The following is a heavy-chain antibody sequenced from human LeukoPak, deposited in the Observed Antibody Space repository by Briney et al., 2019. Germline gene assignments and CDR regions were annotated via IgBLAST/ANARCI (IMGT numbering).Heavy chain of an antibody. CDR1: GFTFSDAF. Sequence: GGSLRLSCAASGFTFSDAFMSWVRQAPGKGREWVGRIKRKSDGGTIDYAAPVKGRFTISRDDSKNTLFLQMNSLKTEDTAVYYCATGGAAVPNTQPFDFWGQGTLVAVSS. V-gene: IGHV3-15*01. CDR3: ATGGAAVPNTQPFDF. J-gene: IGHJ4*02. D-gene: IGHD6-19*01. CDR2: IKRKSDGGTI.